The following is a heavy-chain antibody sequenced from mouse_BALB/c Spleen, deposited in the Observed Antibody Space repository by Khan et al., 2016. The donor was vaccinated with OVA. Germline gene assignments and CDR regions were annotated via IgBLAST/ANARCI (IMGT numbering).Heavy chain of an antibody. D-gene: IGHD2-14*01. CDR3: ARVGYNGTMDS. V-gene: IGHV9-3-1*01. J-gene: IGHJ4*01. CDR1: GYTFRNNG. CDR2: INTYTGEP. Sequence: QIQLVQSGPELKKPGETVKISCKASGYTFRNNGMNWVKQAPGKGLKWMGWINTYTGEPTYADDFKGRFAFSLETSANTAYLLINNLKNEDTATYFCARVGYNGTMDSWGQGTSVTVSS.